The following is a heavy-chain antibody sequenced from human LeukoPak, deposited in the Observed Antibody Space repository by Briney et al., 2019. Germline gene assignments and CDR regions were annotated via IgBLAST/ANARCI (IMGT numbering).Heavy chain of an antibody. CDR2: IYTSGST. D-gene: IGHD1-1*01. V-gene: IGHV4-4*07. J-gene: IGHJ5*02. Sequence: SSETLSLTCTVSGGSISSYYWSWIRQPAGKGLEWIGRIYTSGSTNYNPSLKSRVTMSVDTSKNQFSLKLSSVTAADTAVYYCARVGRGCSDTRCTWSDWLDPWGQGTLVIVSS. CDR3: ARVGRGCSDTRCTWSDWLDP. CDR1: GGSISSYY.